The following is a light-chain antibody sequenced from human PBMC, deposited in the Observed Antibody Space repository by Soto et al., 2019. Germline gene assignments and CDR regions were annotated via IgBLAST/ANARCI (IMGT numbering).Light chain of an antibody. V-gene: IGKV1-6*01. CDR3: LQDFNYPLT. CDR2: AAS. Sequence: IQMTQSPSTLSASVGDRVTITCRASQGIAIWLSWYQQKPGKAPKLLIYAASNLQSGVPSRFSGSGSGTDFTLTISSPQPEDFATYYCLQDFNYPLTFGGGTKVDIK. CDR1: QGIAIW. J-gene: IGKJ4*01.